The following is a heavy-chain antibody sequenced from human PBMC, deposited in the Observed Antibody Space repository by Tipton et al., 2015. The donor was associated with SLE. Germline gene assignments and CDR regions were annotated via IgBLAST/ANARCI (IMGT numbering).Heavy chain of an antibody. D-gene: IGHD6-19*01. Sequence: TLSLTCAVSGGSISSSNWWSWVRQPPGKGLEWIGEIYHSGSTNYNPSLKSRVTISVDKSKNQFSLKLSSVTAADTAVYYCARQWKNGDYYYYGMDVWGQGTTVTVSS. J-gene: IGHJ6*02. CDR3: ARQWKNGDYYYYGMDV. CDR1: GGSISSSNW. CDR2: IYHSGST. V-gene: IGHV4-4*02.